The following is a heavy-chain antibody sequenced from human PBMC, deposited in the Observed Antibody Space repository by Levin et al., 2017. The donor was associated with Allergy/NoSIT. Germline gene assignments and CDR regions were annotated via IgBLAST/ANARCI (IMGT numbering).Heavy chain of an antibody. D-gene: IGHD6-19*01. CDR3: ARDTGLHGSGWYADLDS. CDR1: GFTFDNYD. Sequence: GGSLRLSCVGSGFTFDNYDMSWVRQVPGKGLDWVSTISSRGIGTFYADSVKGRFTMSRDSSKNTLYLLMNSLRGDDTAIYYCARDTGLHGSGWYADLDSWGQGTLVTVSS. CDR2: ISSRGIGT. J-gene: IGHJ4*02. V-gene: IGHV3-23*01.